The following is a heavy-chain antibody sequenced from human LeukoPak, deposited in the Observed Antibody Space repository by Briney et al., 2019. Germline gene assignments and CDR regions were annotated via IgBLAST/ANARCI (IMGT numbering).Heavy chain of an antibody. CDR3: ARGPSPTVTVQTPENY. D-gene: IGHD4-17*01. CDR1: GFTFSSYW. V-gene: IGHV3-7*01. Sequence: GGSLRLSCAASGFTFSSYWMSWVRQAPGKGLEWVANIKQDGSEKYYVDSVKGRFTISRDNAKNSLYLQMNSLRAGDTAVYYCARGPSPTVTVQTPENYWGQGTLVTVSS. J-gene: IGHJ4*02. CDR2: IKQDGSEK.